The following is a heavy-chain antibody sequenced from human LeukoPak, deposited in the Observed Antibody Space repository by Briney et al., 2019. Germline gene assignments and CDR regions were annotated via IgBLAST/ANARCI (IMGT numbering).Heavy chain of an antibody. V-gene: IGHV4-39*07. CDR3: ARFYDYVWGSYRGNWFDP. J-gene: IGHJ5*02. D-gene: IGHD3-16*01. CDR1: GGSISSSSYY. CDR2: IYYSGST. Sequence: SETLSLTCTVSGGSISSSSYYWGWIRQPPGKGLEWIGSIYYSGSTYYNPSLKSRVTISVDTSKNQFSLKLSSVTAADTAVYYCARFYDYVWGSYRGNWFDPWGQGTLVNVSS.